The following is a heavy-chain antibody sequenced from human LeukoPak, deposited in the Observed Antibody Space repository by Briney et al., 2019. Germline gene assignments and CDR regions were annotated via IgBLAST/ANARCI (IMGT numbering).Heavy chain of an antibody. Sequence: SETLSLTCTVSGDSISSSTYYWGWIRQPPGKGLELIGSIYYNETTYYNPSLKSRVTISVDTSKNQFSLKLSSVTAADTAVYYCARDPLIVATNLGDAFDIWGQGTMVTVSS. V-gene: IGHV4-39*07. J-gene: IGHJ3*02. CDR1: GDSISSSTYY. CDR2: IYYNETT. D-gene: IGHD5-12*01. CDR3: ARDPLIVATNLGDAFDI.